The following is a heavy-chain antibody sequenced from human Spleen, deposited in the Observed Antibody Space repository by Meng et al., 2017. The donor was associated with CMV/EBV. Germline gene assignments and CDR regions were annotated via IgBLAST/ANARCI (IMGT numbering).Heavy chain of an antibody. J-gene: IGHJ4*02. CDR1: GGSFSGYY. V-gene: IGHV4-34*01. CDR2: IRHSGST. D-gene: IGHD1-26*01. Sequence: SETLSLTCAVYGGSFSGYYWNWIRQPPGKGLEWIGQIRHSGSTNYNPSLRSRVTISVDTFKKQFSLKLSSVTAADTAVYYCARLALGGSYYEYYFDSWGQGTLVTVSS. CDR3: ARLALGGSYYEYYFDS.